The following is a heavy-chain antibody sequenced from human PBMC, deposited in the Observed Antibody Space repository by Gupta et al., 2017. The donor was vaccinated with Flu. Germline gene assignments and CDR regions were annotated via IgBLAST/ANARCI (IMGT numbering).Heavy chain of an antibody. Sequence: WVRQAPGKGLEWVSSISSSRSYRYYADSVKGRFTISRDNSKNSLYLQMNSLRAEDTAVYYFATSGGMTTKVYWGQGTLVTVSS. D-gene: IGHD4-17*01. CDR3: ATSGGMTTKVY. J-gene: IGHJ4*02. CDR2: ISSSRSYR. V-gene: IGHV3-21*01.